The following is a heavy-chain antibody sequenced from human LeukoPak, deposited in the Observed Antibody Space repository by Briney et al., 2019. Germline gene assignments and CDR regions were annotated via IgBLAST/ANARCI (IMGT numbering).Heavy chain of an antibody. Sequence: GGSLRLSCAASGFTLSTYWMSWVRQAPGKGLEWVANITADGSEKDYVDSLKGRFTISRDNAKNSLYLQVNSLRAEDTAVYYCAEFGVAYGVDVWGQGTTVTVSS. CDR2: ITADGSEK. D-gene: IGHD3-16*01. CDR3: AEFGVAYGVDV. CDR1: GFTLSTYW. J-gene: IGHJ6*02. V-gene: IGHV3-7*02.